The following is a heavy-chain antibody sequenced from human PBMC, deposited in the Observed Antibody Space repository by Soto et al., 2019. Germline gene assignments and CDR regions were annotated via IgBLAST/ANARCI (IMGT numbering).Heavy chain of an antibody. J-gene: IGHJ4*02. CDR1: GGSISSYY. D-gene: IGHD6-13*01. Sequence: SETLSLTCTVSGGSISSYYWSWIRQPPGKGLEWIGYIYYSGSTNYNPYLKSRVTISVDTSKNQFSLKLSSVTAADTAVYYCARASIAAAGTHFDYWGQGTLVTVSS. V-gene: IGHV4-59*01. CDR2: IYYSGST. CDR3: ARASIAAAGTHFDY.